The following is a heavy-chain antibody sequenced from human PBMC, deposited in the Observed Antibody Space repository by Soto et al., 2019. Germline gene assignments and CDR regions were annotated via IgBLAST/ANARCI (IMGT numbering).Heavy chain of an antibody. J-gene: IGHJ4*02. CDR1: GFTVSSYG. Sequence: QVQLVESGGGVVQPGRSLRLSCAASGFTVSSYGLHWVRQAPGKGLEWLAFISYDGSDKVYADSVKGRFTISRDSSKNTLYLQMNSLRAEDTAVYYCARVLGGYPNFDFWVQGTLVTVSS. CDR2: ISYDGSDK. V-gene: IGHV3-30-3*01. D-gene: IGHD3-22*01. CDR3: ARVLGGYPNFDF.